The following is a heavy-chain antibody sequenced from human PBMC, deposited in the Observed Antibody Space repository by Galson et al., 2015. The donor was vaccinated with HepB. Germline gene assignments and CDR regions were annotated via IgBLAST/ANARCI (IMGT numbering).Heavy chain of an antibody. Sequence: SLRLSCAASGFSFSNYWMSWVRQAPGKGLEWVANIKQDGSEKYYVDSVKGRFTISRDNAKNSLYLQMNSLRAEDTAVYYCARDRCISTSCFFDYWGQGTLVTVSS. CDR2: IKQDGSEK. CDR3: ARDRCISTSCFFDY. D-gene: IGHD2-2*01. CDR1: GFSFSNYW. V-gene: IGHV3-7*03. J-gene: IGHJ4*02.